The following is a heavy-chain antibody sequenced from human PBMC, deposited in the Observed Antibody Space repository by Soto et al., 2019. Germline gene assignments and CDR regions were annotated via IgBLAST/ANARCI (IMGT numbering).Heavy chain of an antibody. J-gene: IGHJ4*02. V-gene: IGHV4-39*01. CDR3: ARLRSGPDNGWYWGFEH. CDR1: GGSISSSNYY. D-gene: IGHD6-19*01. CDR2: IYYSGDT. Sequence: NPSETLSLTGTVSGGSISSSNYYWGWIRQSPGKGLESIGNIYYSGDTNYNPSLKSRVTISVDTSKNQFSLKLNSVTAADTAVYFCARLRSGPDNGWYWGFEHWGRGTLVTVPS.